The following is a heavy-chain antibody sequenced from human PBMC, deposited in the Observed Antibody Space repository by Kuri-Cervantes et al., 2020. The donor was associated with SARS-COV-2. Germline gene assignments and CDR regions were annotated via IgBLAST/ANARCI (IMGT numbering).Heavy chain of an antibody. CDR2: ISSSSSYI. J-gene: IGHJ4*02. CDR1: GFTFSSYS. D-gene: IGHD1-26*01. Sequence: LTCADSGFTFSSYSMNWVRQAPGKGLEWVSSISSSSSYIYYADSVKGRFTISRDNAKNSLYLQMNSLRAEDTAVYYCARGSSGSYPLDYWGQGTLVTVSS. CDR3: ARGSSGSYPLDY. V-gene: IGHV3-21*01.